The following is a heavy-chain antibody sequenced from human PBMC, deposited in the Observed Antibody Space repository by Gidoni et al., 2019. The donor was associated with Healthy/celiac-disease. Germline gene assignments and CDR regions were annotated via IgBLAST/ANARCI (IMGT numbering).Heavy chain of an antibody. CDR1: GGSISRSSYY. Sequence: QLQLQESGPGLVKPSETLSLTCTVSGGSISRSSYYWGWVRQPPGKGLEWIGSIYYSGSTYYNPSLKSRVTISVDTSKNQFSLKLSSVTAADTAVYYCAISATERTYYYDSSGYYYFDYWGQGTLVTVSS. D-gene: IGHD3-22*01. CDR2: IYYSGST. V-gene: IGHV4-39*01. J-gene: IGHJ4*02. CDR3: AISATERTYYYDSSGYYYFDY.